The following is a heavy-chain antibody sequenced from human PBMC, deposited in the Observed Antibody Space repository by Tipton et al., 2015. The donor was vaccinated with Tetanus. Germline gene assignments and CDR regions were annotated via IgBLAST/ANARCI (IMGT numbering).Heavy chain of an antibody. D-gene: IGHD2-15*01. J-gene: IGHJ4*02. CDR2: SWYDGTDK. Sequence: SLRLSCVASGFIFSSYGIHWVRQAPGKGLEWVAVSWYDGTDKYYADSVKGRFTISRDNSKNTLYLQMNSLRAEDTAAYYCAREADCSGGSCFSGDFDNWGQGTQVTVSS. V-gene: IGHV3-33*01. CDR3: AREADCSGGSCFSGDFDN. CDR1: GFIFSSYG.